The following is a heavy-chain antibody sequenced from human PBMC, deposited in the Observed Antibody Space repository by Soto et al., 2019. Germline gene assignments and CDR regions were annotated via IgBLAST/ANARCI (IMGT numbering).Heavy chain of an antibody. CDR2: IYWNDDK. J-gene: IGHJ6*02. Sequence: SGPTLVNPTQTLTLTCTFSGFSLSTGGVAVGWIRQPPGKALEWLALIYWNDDKLYSPSLKTRLTVTKHTSKNQVVLTMTNVGPVDTATYYCAHKLRYLDPMDVWGQGTTVTVSS. D-gene: IGHD3-9*01. CDR3: AHKLRYLDPMDV. CDR1: GFSLSTGGVA. V-gene: IGHV2-5*01.